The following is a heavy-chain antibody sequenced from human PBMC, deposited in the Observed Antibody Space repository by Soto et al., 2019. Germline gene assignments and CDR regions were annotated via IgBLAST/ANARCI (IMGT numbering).Heavy chain of an antibody. Sequence: LSLTCAVYGGSFSGYYWGWIRQPPVKGLEWIGSIYYRGNTYYNPSLKTRVTISLDKSKSQFSLKLNSVTAADSAVYFCARLEGLATISYYFDYWGQGTLVTVSS. CDR2: IYYRGNT. V-gene: IGHV4-39*01. CDR3: ARLEGLATISYYFDY. J-gene: IGHJ4*02. CDR1: GGSFSGYY. D-gene: IGHD3-9*01.